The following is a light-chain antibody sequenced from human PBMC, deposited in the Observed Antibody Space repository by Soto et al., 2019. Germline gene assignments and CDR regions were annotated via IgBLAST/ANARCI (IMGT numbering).Light chain of an antibody. V-gene: IGKV1-5*03. CDR3: QHYNSYSEA. J-gene: IGKJ1*01. CDR2: KAS. Sequence: DIQMTQSPSTLSVSVGDIVTITCRASQTISSWLAWYQQKPGKAPKLLIYKASTLKSGVPSRFSGSGSGTEFTLTISSPQPDDFATYYCQHYNSYSEAFGQGTKVDIK. CDR1: QTISSW.